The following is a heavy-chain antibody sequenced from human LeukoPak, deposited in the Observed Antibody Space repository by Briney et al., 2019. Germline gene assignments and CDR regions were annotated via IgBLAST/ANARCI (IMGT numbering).Heavy chain of an antibody. Sequence: GGSLRLSCTASAFTVSSIYLSWVRQAPGKGLEWVSVIFSGGRTFYADSVKGRFTTSRDISKSTLYLQMNSLRAEDTAVYFCARGYIYGQFDYWGQGTLVTVSS. D-gene: IGHD5-18*01. CDR2: IFSGGRT. V-gene: IGHV3-53*01. J-gene: IGHJ4*02. CDR3: ARGYIYGQFDY. CDR1: AFTVSSIY.